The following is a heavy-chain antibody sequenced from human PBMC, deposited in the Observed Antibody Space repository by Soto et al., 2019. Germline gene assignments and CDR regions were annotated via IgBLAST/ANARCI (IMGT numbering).Heavy chain of an antibody. CDR1: GGSFSGYY. J-gene: IGHJ4*02. D-gene: IGHD2-15*01. CDR3: ARVLGYCSGGSCYPLPPRFYYFDY. V-gene: IGHV4-34*01. Sequence: TLSLTCAVYGGSFSGYYWSWIRQPPGKGLEWIGEINHSGSTNYNPSLKSRVTISVDTSKNQFSLKLSSVTAADTAVYYCARVLGYCSGGSCYPLPPRFYYFDYWGQGTLVTVSS. CDR2: INHSGST.